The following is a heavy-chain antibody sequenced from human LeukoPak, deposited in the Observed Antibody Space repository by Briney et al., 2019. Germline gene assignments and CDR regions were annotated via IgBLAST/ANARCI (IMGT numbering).Heavy chain of an antibody. CDR3: ARDSFDSRGYWYYFDY. V-gene: IGHV4-34*01. CDR1: GGSISSYY. D-gene: IGHD3-22*01. J-gene: IGHJ4*02. CDR2: INHSGST. Sequence: SETLSLTCTVSGGSISSYYWSWIRQPPGKGLEWIGEINHSGSTNYNPSLKSRVTISVDTSNNQFSLKLSSVTAADTAVYYCARDSFDSRGYWYYFDYWGQGILVTVSS.